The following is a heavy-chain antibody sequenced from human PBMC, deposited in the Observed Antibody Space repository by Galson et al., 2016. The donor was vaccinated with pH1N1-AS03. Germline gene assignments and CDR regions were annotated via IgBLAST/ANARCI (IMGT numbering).Heavy chain of an antibody. Sequence: SLRLSCAASGFSFDSYAMSWVRQAPGKGLEWVSGISVRGGITFYADSVKGRFTISRDNSKNTLYLQMNSLRAEDTAVYYCAKGSSGWAHDAFDIWGQGTMVTVSS. V-gene: IGHV3-23*01. CDR3: AKGSSGWAHDAFDI. CDR2: ISVRGGIT. CDR1: GFSFDSYA. D-gene: IGHD6-19*01. J-gene: IGHJ3*02.